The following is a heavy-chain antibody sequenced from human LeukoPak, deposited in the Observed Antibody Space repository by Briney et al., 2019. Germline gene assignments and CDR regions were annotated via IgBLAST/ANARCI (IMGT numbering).Heavy chain of an antibody. V-gene: IGHV4-39*01. J-gene: IGHJ3*02. CDR1: GGSISSSSYY. CDR2: IYYSGST. D-gene: IGHD5/OR15-5a*01. Sequence: SETLSLTCTVSGGSISSSSYYWGWIRQPPGKGLEWIGSIYYSGSTYYNPSLKSRVTISVDTSENQFSLKLSSVTDADTAVYYCARLRSSTTDDAFDIWGQGTMVTVSS. CDR3: ARLRSSTTDDAFDI.